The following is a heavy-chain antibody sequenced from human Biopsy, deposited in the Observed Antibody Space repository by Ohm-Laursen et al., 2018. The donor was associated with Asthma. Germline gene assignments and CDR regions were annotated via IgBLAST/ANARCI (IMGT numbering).Heavy chain of an antibody. CDR1: GASISGGVYY. D-gene: IGHD2-21*01. J-gene: IGHJ4*02. Sequence: SQTLSLTCTVSGASISGGVYYWSWIRQHPGKALEWIGYIYYIGRTYYYPSLKSRVIISVDTSKNQFSLKLNSVTAADTAVYYCASSRHGGDFAGGDPFDYWGQGTLVTVSS. CDR2: IYYIGRT. CDR3: ASSRHGGDFAGGDPFDY. V-gene: IGHV4-31*03.